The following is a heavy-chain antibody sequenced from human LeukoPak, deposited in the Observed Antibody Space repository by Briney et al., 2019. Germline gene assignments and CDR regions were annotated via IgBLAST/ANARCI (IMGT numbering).Heavy chain of an antibody. CDR3: ARGGASGSYYEDYYYGMDV. CDR2: INAGNGNT. J-gene: IGHJ6*04. D-gene: IGHD3-10*01. V-gene: IGHV1-3*01. CDR1: GYTFTTYA. Sequence: GASVKVSCKASGYTFTTYAMHWVRQAPGQRLEWMGWINAGNGNTEYSQKFQGRVTITRDTSASTAYMELSSLRSEDTAVYYCARGGASGSYYEDYYYGMDVWGKGTTVTVSS.